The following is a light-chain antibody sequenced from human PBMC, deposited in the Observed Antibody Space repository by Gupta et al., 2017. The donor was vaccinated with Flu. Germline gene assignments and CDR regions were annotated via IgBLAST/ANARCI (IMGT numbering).Light chain of an antibody. J-gene: IGKJ2*01. CDR2: WAS. CDR1: QSVLYSSNNKNY. CDR3: HQFYSTPPT. Sequence: DIVMTQSPHSLAVSLGERDTINCKSSQSVLYSSNNKNYLAWYQQKPGQPPKLLIYWASTRVSGVPDRFSGSGSGTDFTRTISSLQAEDVAVYYCHQFYSTPPTFGQGTKLEIK. V-gene: IGKV4-1*01.